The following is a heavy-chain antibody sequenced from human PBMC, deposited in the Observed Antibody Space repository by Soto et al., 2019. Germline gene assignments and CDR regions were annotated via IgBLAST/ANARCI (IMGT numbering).Heavy chain of an antibody. CDR1: GGSISSYY. J-gene: IGHJ6*03. Sequence: SETLSLTCAVYGGSISSYYWSWIRQPPGKGLEWIGYIYYSGSTNYNPSLKSRVTISVDTSKNQFSLKLSSVTAADTAVYYCARRRTTGHYYYYYYMDVWGKGTTVTVSS. CDR3: ARRRTTGHYYYYYYMDV. V-gene: IGHV4-59*08. D-gene: IGHD4-17*01. CDR2: IYYSGST.